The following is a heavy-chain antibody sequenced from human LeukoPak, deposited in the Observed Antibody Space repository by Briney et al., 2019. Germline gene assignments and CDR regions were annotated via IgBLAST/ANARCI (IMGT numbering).Heavy chain of an antibody. CDR1: GFTFSSYD. CDR3: ARAGFHYYDSSGYDY. CDR2: IGTAGDT. V-gene: IGHV3-13*01. J-gene: IGHJ4*02. D-gene: IGHD3-22*01. Sequence: PGGSLRLSCAASGFTFSSYDMHWVRQATGKGLEGVSAIGTAGDTYYPGSVKGRFTISRENAKNSLYLQMNSLRAGDTAVYYCARAGFHYYDSSGYDYWGQGTLVTVSS.